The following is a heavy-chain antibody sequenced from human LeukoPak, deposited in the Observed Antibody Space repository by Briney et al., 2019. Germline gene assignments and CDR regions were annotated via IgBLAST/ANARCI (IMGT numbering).Heavy chain of an antibody. CDR2: ISWNSGSI. D-gene: IGHD3-10*01. J-gene: IGHJ4*02. CDR3: TRLSSGWFGELRSY. Sequence: GRSLRLSCAASGFTFDDYAMHWVRQAPGKGLEWVSGISWNSGSIGYADSVKGRFTISRDNAKNSLYLQMNSLRAEDTALYYCTRLSSGWFGELRSYWGQGILVTVSS. V-gene: IGHV3-9*01. CDR1: GFTFDDYA.